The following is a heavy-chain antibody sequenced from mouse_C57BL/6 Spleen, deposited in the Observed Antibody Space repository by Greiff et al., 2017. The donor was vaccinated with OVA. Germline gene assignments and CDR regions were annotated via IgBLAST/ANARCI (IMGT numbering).Heavy chain of an antibody. CDR2: IDPETGGT. Sequence: QVQLQQSGAELVRPGASVTLSCKASGYTFTDYEMHWVKQTPVHGLEWIGAIDPETGGTAYNQKFKGKAMLTADKSSSTAYMELRSLTSEDSAVYYCTRHGSDYWGQGTTLTVSS. V-gene: IGHV1-15*01. CDR1: GYTFTDYE. CDR3: TRHGSDY. J-gene: IGHJ2*01. D-gene: IGHD1-1*01.